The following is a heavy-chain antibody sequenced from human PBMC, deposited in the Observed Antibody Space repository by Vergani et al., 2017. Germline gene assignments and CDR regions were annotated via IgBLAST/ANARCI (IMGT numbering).Heavy chain of an antibody. CDR2: IYYSGST. V-gene: IGHV4-59*01. CDR1: GGSISSYY. D-gene: IGHD3-10*01. J-gene: IGHJ5*02. CDR3: ASQTMVRGVNWFDP. Sequence: QVQLQQWGAGLLKPSETLSLTCTVSGGSISSYYWSWIRQPPVKGLGWIGYIYYSGSTNYNPSLKSRVTISVDTSKNRFSLKLSSVSAADTAVYYCASQTMVRGVNWFDPWGQGTLVTVSS.